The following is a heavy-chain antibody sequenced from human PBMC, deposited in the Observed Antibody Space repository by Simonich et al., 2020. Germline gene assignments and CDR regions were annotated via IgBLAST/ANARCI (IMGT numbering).Heavy chain of an antibody. CDR3: ARWAYSSSYFDY. CDR1: GGSISSSSYY. J-gene: IGHJ4*02. V-gene: IGHV4-39*01. CDR2: IYYSGST. D-gene: IGHD6-6*01. Sequence: QLQLQESGPGLVKPSETLSITCTVSGGSISSSSYYWGWIRQPPGKGLEWIGSIYYSGSTYYNPSLKSRVTISVDTSKNQFSLKLSSVTAADTAVYYCARWAYSSSYFDYWGQGTLVTVSS.